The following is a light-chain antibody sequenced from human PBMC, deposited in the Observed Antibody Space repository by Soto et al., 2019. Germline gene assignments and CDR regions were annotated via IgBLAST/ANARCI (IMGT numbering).Light chain of an antibody. CDR2: TVN. Sequence: QSVLTQPASVSGSPGQSITISCTGTSSDVGGYKYVSWYRQHPGKAPKLLIYTVNNRPSGVSNRFSGSKSGNTASLTISGLQAEDEADYYCSSYTSSSSYVFGTGTKLTVL. V-gene: IGLV2-14*03. J-gene: IGLJ1*01. CDR1: SSDVGGYKY. CDR3: SSYTSSSSYV.